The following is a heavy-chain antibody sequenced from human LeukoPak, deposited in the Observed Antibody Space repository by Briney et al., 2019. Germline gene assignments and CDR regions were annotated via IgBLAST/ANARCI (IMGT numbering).Heavy chain of an antibody. CDR3: ARGLSYYDSSGYSFDY. D-gene: IGHD3-22*01. V-gene: IGHV3-23*01. Sequence: GGSLRLSCAASGFTFSSYAMSWVRQAPGKGPEWVSAISGSGGSTYYADSVKGRFTISRDNSKNTLYLQMNSLRAEDTAVYYCARGLSYYDSSGYSFDYWGQGTLVTVSS. J-gene: IGHJ4*02. CDR1: GFTFSSYA. CDR2: ISGSGGST.